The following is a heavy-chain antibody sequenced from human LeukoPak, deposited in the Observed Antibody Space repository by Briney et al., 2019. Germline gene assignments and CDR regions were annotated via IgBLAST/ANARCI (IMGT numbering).Heavy chain of an antibody. CDR3: ARDGGSYSYFDY. D-gene: IGHD1-26*01. Sequence: SETLSLTCTVSGYSIGSSYYWSWIRQPAGKGLEWIGRIYTSGSTNYNPSLKSRVTMSVDTSKNQFSLKLSSVTAADTAVYYCARDGGSYSYFDYWGQGTLVTVSS. CDR1: GYSIGSSYY. CDR2: IYTSGST. V-gene: IGHV4-4*07. J-gene: IGHJ4*02.